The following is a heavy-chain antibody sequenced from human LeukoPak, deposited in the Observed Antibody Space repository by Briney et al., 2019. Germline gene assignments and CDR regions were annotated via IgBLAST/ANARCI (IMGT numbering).Heavy chain of an antibody. D-gene: IGHD6-13*01. CDR2: IANDGRDK. CDR1: GFTFSSHG. J-gene: IGHJ4*02. Sequence: GRSLRLSCAASGFTFSSHGMHWVRQAPGKGLEWVAVIANDGRDKKYADSVKGRFTISRDNSKNTLYLQMNSLRAEDTAVYYCAKDGRVAAAAYYFDYWGQGTLATVSS. CDR3: AKDGRVAAAAYYFDY. V-gene: IGHV3-30*18.